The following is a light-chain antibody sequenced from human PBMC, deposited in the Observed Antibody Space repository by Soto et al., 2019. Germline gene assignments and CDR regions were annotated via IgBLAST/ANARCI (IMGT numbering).Light chain of an antibody. Sequence: EIVLTQSPGTLSLSPGERATLSCRASEFIISSYLAWFQQKPGQAPRLLIYGASSRATGIPDWFSGSGSGTDFTLTISRLEPEDFAVYCCQQYGSSPLTFGPGTKVDIK. CDR2: GAS. V-gene: IGKV3-20*01. CDR3: QQYGSSPLT. CDR1: EFIISSY. J-gene: IGKJ3*01.